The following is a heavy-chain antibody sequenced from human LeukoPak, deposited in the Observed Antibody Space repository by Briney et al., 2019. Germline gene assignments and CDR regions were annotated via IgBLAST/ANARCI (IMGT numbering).Heavy chain of an antibody. D-gene: IGHD3-9*01. CDR2: INHSGST. J-gene: IGHJ5*02. CDR3: ARGKQYYDILTGYYMGGNWFDP. CDR1: GGSFSGYY. Sequence: ASETLSLTCAVYGGSFSGYYWSWIRQPPGKGLEWIGEINHSGSTNYNPSLKSRVTISVDTSKNQFPLKLSSVTAADTAVYYCARGKQYYDILTGYYMGGNWFDPWGQGTLVTVSS. V-gene: IGHV4-34*01.